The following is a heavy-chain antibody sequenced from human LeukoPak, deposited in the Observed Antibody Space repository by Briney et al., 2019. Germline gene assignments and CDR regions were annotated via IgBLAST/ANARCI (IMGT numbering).Heavy chain of an antibody. J-gene: IGHJ4*02. CDR3: ARGEGIAAAGTTDY. Sequence: ASVKVSCKASGYTFASYYMHWVRQAPGQGLEWMGWISAYNGNTNYAQKLQGRVTMTTDTSTSTAYMELRSLRSDDTAVYYCARGEGIAAAGTTDYWGQGTLVTVSS. CDR1: GYTFASYY. CDR2: ISAYNGNT. V-gene: IGHV1-18*04. D-gene: IGHD6-13*01.